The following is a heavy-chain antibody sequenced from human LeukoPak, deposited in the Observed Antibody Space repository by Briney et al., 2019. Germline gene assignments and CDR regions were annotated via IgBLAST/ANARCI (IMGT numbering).Heavy chain of an antibody. V-gene: IGHV3-20*04. D-gene: IGHD2-15*01. CDR1: GFTFDDYG. J-gene: IGHJ4*02. Sequence: PGGSLRLSCAASGFTFDDYGMSWVCQAPGKGLEWVSGINWNGGSTGYADSVKGRFTISRDNAKNSLYLQMNSLRAEDTALYYCARVLGYCSGGSCSLYYFGYWGQGTLVTVSS. CDR2: INWNGGST. CDR3: ARVLGYCSGGSCSLYYFGY.